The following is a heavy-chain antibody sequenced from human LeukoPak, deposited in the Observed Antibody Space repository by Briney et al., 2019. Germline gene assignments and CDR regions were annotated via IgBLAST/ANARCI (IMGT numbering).Heavy chain of an antibody. CDR1: GDSISSYY. D-gene: IGHD2-2*01. Sequence: SETLSLTCTVSGDSISSYYWSWIRQPPGKGLEWIGYTYYHGGTNYNPSLKGRVTISIDTSKSQFSLKLTSVTAADTAVYYCARSVVLYYFDYWGQGILVTVSS. CDR2: TYYHGGT. CDR3: ARSVVLYYFDY. J-gene: IGHJ4*02. V-gene: IGHV4-59*01.